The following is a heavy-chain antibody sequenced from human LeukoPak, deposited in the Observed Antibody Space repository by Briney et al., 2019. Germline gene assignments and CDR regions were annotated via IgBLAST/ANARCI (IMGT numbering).Heavy chain of an antibody. J-gene: IGHJ4*02. CDR1: GFPFNSYW. V-gene: IGHV3-15*01. CDR2: IKSKTDGGTT. Sequence: GGSLRLSCAASGFPFNSYWMNWVRQAPGKGLEWVGRIKSKTDGGTTDYAAPVKGRFTISRDDSKNTLYLQMNSLKTEDTAVYYCTTETVTMIAYYFDYWGQGTLVTVSS. CDR3: TTETVTMIAYYFDY. D-gene: IGHD3-22*01.